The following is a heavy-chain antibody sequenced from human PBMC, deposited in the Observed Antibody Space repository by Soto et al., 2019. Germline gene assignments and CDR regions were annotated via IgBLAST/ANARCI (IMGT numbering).Heavy chain of an antibody. CDR2: MYHSGSA. V-gene: IGHV4-59*08. D-gene: IGHD1-26*01. CDR1: GDSISRYY. J-gene: IGHJ6*02. Sequence: QVQLQESGPGLVKPSETLSLTCTVSGDSISRYYWSWIRQPPGKELEWIGYMYHSGSANYNPSLKRRVTMAVDTSKNQFSLNLNSVTAADTAVYYCARHLIVGSATSKFYYGMDVWGQGTTVTVSS. CDR3: ARHLIVGSATSKFYYGMDV.